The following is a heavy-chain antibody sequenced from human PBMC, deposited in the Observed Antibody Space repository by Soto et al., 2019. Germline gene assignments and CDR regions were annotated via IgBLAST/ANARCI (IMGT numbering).Heavy chain of an antibody. D-gene: IGHD3-16*01. CDR2: VYYTGST. Sequence: QVQLQESGPGLVKPSETLSLTCTVSGGSVNTFYWSWLRQPPGKGLEWVGHVYYTGSTDYNPSLKSRVTISVDTTKNHVSLKLNSVTTADTDVYFCARYLGRSNYFDYWGQGTLVTVSS. J-gene: IGHJ4*02. CDR3: ARYLGRSNYFDY. CDR1: GGSVNTFY. V-gene: IGHV4-59*02.